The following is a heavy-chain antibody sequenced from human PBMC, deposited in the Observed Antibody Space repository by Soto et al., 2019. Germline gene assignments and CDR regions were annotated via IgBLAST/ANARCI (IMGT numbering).Heavy chain of an antibody. J-gene: IGHJ6*02. Sequence: GGSLRLSCAASGFTFSSCAMGWVRQAPGKGLEWVSDIIDSGGSTYYAESVKGRFTISRDISKSTLYLQMNSLRAEDTALYYCAKGRSYYYYYGVDVWGQGTTVTVSS. CDR2: IIDSGGST. CDR1: GFTFSSCA. V-gene: IGHV3-23*01. CDR3: AKGRSYYYYYGVDV.